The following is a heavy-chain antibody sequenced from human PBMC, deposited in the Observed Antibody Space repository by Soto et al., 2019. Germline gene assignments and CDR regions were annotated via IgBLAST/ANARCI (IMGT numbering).Heavy chain of an antibody. CDR1: RFTFPSSW. CDR3: AGIQNNWFDP. J-gene: IGHJ5*02. CDR2: IKQDGSEA. Sequence: EVQLVESGGGLVQPGGSLRLSCAVSRFTFPSSWMSWVRQAPGKGLEWVANIKQDGSEAYYLDSVKGRFTISSDNAWTSLYLQMNSLSADDAAVYYCAGIQNNWFDPWGQGTLVTVAS. D-gene: IGHD1-20*01. V-gene: IGHV3-7*01.